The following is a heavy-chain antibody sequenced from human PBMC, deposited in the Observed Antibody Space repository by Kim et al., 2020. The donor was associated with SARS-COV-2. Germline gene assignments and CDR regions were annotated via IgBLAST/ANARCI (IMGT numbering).Heavy chain of an antibody. Sequence: ASVKVSCKASGYTFTSYGISWVRQAPGQGLEWMGWISAYNGNTNYAQKLQGRVTMTTDTSTSTAYMELRSLRSDDTSVYYCARSPPYDILTGTLYGMDVWGQGTTVTVSS. D-gene: IGHD3-9*01. J-gene: IGHJ6*02. V-gene: IGHV1-18*01. CDR3: ARSPPYDILTGTLYGMDV. CDR2: ISAYNGNT. CDR1: GYTFTSYG.